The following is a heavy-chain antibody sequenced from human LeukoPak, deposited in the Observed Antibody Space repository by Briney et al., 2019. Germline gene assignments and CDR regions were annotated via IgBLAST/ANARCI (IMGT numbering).Heavy chain of an antibody. V-gene: IGHV3-30*04. CDR3: ARDSGAWLGELSFDY. CDR2: ISYDGSNK. D-gene: IGHD3-10*01. J-gene: IGHJ4*02. Sequence: GGSLRLSCAASGFTFRSYAVHWVRQAPGKGLEWVAVISYDGSNKYYADSVKGRFTISRDNSKNTPYLQMSSLRAEDTALYYCARDSGAWLGELSFDYWGQGTLVTVSS. CDR1: GFTFRSYA.